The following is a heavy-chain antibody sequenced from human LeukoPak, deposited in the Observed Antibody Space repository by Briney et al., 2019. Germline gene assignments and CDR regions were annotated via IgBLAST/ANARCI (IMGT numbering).Heavy chain of an antibody. CDR1: GFTFSSYA. CDR2: LSGSGSST. J-gene: IGHJ3*02. CDR3: AKVLTIALGACDI. D-gene: IGHD5-24*01. Sequence: GGSLRLSCAASGFTFSSYAMTWVRQAPGKGLEFVSALSGSGSSTYYADSVKGRFTISRDNSKNTLFLQMNSLRAEDTAVYYCAKVLTIALGACDIWGQGTMVTVSS. V-gene: IGHV3-23*01.